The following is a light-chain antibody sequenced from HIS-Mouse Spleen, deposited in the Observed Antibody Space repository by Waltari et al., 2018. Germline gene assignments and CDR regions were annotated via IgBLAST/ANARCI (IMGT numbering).Light chain of an antibody. Sequence: QSVLTQPPSVSGAPGQRVTISCTGSSSNIGAGYDVHWYQQLPGTAPKLLSYGNRHRPSGVPDRFSGSKSGTSASLAITGLQAEDEADYYCQSYDSSLSGWVFGGGTKLTVL. CDR3: QSYDSSLSGWV. CDR1: SSNIGAGYD. V-gene: IGLV1-40*01. J-gene: IGLJ3*02. CDR2: GNR.